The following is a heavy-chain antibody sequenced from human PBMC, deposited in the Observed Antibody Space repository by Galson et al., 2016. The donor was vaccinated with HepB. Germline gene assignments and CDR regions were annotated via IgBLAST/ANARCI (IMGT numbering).Heavy chain of an antibody. V-gene: IGHV3-66*01. D-gene: IGHD3-3*01. J-gene: IGHJ4*02. CDR2: IYSGGST. CDR3: ARSQISGVVNGPY. CDR1: GFTVFNNY. Sequence: SLRLSCAASGFTVFNNYMTWVRQAPGKGLEWVSLIYSGGSTHYADSVKGRFTISRDSSKNTLYLQMNNLRAEDPAVYYCARSQISGVVNGPYWGQGTLVTVSS.